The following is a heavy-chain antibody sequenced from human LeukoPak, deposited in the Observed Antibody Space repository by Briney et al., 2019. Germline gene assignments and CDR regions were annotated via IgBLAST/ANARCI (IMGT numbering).Heavy chain of an antibody. CDR2: ISGSGGIT. D-gene: IGHD5-18*01. CDR3: AREGPRGHTYDLTFGY. Sequence: TGGTLRLSCAASGFTFNTYGMSWVRQAPGKGLEWVSTISGSGGITYQMDSVKGRFTISRDNSKNTLYLQMNSLRAEDTAIYYCAREGPRGHTYDLTFGYWGQGTLVTVSS. CDR1: GFTFNTYG. V-gene: IGHV3-23*01. J-gene: IGHJ4*02.